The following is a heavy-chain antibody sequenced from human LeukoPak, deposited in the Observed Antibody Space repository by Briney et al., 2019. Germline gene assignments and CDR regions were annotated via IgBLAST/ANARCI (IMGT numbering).Heavy chain of an antibody. CDR3: AADLNVEWELPTFDY. J-gene: IGHJ4*02. CDR1: GFTFTSSA. D-gene: IGHD1-26*01. V-gene: IGHV1-58*01. CDR2: IVVGSGNI. Sequence: GASVKVSCKASGFTFTSSAVQWVRQARGQRLEWIGWIVVGSGNINYAQKFQERVTITRDMSTSTAYMELSSLRSEDTAVYYCAADLNVEWELPTFDYWGQGTLVTVSS.